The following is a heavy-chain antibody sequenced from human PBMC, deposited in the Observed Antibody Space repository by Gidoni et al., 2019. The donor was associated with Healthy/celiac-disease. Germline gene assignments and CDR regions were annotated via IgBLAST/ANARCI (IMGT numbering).Heavy chain of an antibody. CDR2: INTNTGNP. Sequence: QVQLVQSGSELKKPGAAVKVCCKASGYTFTRYAMNWVRHAPGQGLEWMGWINTNTGNPTYAQGFTGRFVLSLDTSVSTAYLQISSLKAEDPAVYYCARDGTPGEYQLQPQRMAVWGQGTTVTVSS. CDR1: GYTFTRYA. J-gene: IGHJ6*02. D-gene: IGHD2-2*01. CDR3: ARDGTPGEYQLQPQRMAV. V-gene: IGHV7-4-1*02.